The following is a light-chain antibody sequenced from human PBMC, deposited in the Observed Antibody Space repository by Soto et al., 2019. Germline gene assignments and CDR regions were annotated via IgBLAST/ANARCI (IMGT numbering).Light chain of an antibody. CDR3: QQYNSYSPRLT. CDR2: RAS. Sequence: DIQMTQSPSTLSASVGDGVTITCRASQSISNWLAWYQQKPGKAPKLLIYRASSLESGVPSRFSGSGSGTEFTLTISSLQPDDFASYYCQQYNSYSPRLTFGGGTKVETK. V-gene: IGKV1-5*03. J-gene: IGKJ4*01. CDR1: QSISNW.